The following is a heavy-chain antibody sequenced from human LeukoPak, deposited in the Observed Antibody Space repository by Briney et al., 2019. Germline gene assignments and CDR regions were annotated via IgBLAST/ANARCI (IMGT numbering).Heavy chain of an antibody. CDR3: ARVRYGSGSLDAFDI. CDR2: INSDGSST. V-gene: IGHV3-74*01. J-gene: IGHJ3*02. CDR1: GFTFSSYW. D-gene: IGHD3-10*01. Sequence: GSLRLSCAASGFTFSSYWMHWVRQAPGKGLVWVSRINSDGSSTSYADSVQGRFTISRDNAKNTLLLQMNSLRTEDTAVYYCARVRYGSGSLDAFDIWGQGTMVTVSP.